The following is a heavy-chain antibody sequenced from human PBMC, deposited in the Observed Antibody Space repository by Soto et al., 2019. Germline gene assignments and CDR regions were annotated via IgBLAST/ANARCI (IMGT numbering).Heavy chain of an antibody. CDR1: GGTFSDST. CDR3: AINGTLTGSSYGMDV. CDR2: IIPIFDTA. V-gene: IGHV1-69*01. J-gene: IGHJ6*02. Sequence: QVQLVQSGAGLRKPGSSVKVSCKASGGTFSDSTINWVRQAPGQRLEWMGGIIPIFDTANYAEKFQGRVTITSDESTSTSFMEVSSVRSEDTAVYYCAINGTLTGSSYGMDVWGQGTMVNVSS. D-gene: IGHD1-20*01.